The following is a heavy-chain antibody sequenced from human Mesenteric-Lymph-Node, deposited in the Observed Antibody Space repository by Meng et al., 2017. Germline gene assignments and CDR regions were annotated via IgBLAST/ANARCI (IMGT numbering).Heavy chain of an antibody. CDR2: IYYSGST. V-gene: IGHV4-39*01. D-gene: IGHD6-19*01. J-gene: IGHJ4*02. Sequence: LQLQAGGQGSVKPSETLSLTCTVSGGSISSSSYYWGWIRQPPGKGLEWIGSIYYSGSTYYNPSLKSRVTISVDTSKNQFSLKLSSVTAADTAVYYCARVGQWLPIDYWGQGTLVTVSS. CDR3: ARVGQWLPIDY. CDR1: GGSISSSSYY.